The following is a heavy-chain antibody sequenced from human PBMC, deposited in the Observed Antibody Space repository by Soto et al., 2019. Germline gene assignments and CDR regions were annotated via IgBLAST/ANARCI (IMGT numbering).Heavy chain of an antibody. Sequence: PGGSLRLSCAASGFSFSSYGMHWVRQAPGKGLDWVAVIWYDGSNKYYAESVKGRFTISRDNSKNTLYVQMNSLTVEDTAVYYCARAQYTGSYCDACDVWGQGTMVTVSS. CDR1: GFSFSSYG. CDR3: ARAQYTGSYCDACDV. V-gene: IGHV3-33*03. CDR2: IWYDGSNK. J-gene: IGHJ3*01. D-gene: IGHD1-26*01.